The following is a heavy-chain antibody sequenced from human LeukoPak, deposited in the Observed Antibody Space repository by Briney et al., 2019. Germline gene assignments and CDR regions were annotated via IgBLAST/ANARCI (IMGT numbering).Heavy chain of an antibody. Sequence: GGSLRLSCAASGFTFSSYAMSWVRRAPGKGLEWVSAISGSGDSTYYGDSVKGRFTISRDNSKNTLYLQMNSLRAEDTAVYYCAKTRPLDSSSWSHGDYWGQGTLVTVSS. V-gene: IGHV3-23*01. CDR1: GFTFSSYA. CDR3: AKTRPLDSSSWSHGDY. CDR2: ISGSGDST. D-gene: IGHD6-13*01. J-gene: IGHJ4*02.